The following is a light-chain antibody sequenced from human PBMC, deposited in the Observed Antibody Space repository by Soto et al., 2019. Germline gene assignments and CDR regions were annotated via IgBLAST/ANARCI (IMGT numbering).Light chain of an antibody. CDR1: KLGDKY. CDR3: QAWDSSSHVV. V-gene: IGLV3-1*01. CDR2: EDV. Sequence: SYELTQPPSVSVSPGQTASITCSGDKLGDKYACWYQQKAGQSPVLVIYEDVKRPSGIPERFSGSNSGNTATLTISGTQAMDEADYYCQAWDSSSHVVFGGGTQLTVL. J-gene: IGLJ2*01.